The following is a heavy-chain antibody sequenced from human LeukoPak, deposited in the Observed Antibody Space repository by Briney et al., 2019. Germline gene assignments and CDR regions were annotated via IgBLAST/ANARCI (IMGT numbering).Heavy chain of an antibody. J-gene: IGHJ4*02. CDR1: GGSISSYY. CDR3: ARHFGT. CDR2: IDYSGIT. Sequence: SETLSLTCTVSGGSISSYYWSWIRQSPGKGLEWIAYIDYSGITNYNPSLKSRVTISLDMSKNQFSLKLRSVTAADTTVYYCARHFGTWGQGTLVTVSS. D-gene: IGHD3/OR15-3a*01. V-gene: IGHV4-59*08.